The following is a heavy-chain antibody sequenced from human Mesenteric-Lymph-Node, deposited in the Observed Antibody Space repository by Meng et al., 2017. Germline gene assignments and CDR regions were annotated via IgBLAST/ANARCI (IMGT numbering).Heavy chain of an antibody. D-gene: IGHD4-17*01. CDR3: AREANYGDYYFDY. CDR2: ISGSADNT. V-gene: IGHV3-23*01. Sequence: GESLKISCAASGSTFSNHAMSWVRQAPGKGLEWVSGISGSADNTYYADSVKGRFTISRDNSKNTLYLQMNSLRAEDTAVYYCAREANYGDYYFDYWGQGTLVTVSS. J-gene: IGHJ4*02. CDR1: GSTFSNHA.